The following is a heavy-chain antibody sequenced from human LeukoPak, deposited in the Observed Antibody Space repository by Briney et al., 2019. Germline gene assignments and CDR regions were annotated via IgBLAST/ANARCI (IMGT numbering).Heavy chain of an antibody. CDR2: ISSSSSYI. CDR1: GLTFSSYS. J-gene: IGHJ4*02. CDR3: ARAGIAVAGNY. Sequence: GGSLRLSCAASGLTFSSYSMNWVRQAPGKGLEWVSSISSSSSYIYYADSVKGRFTISRDNAKNSLYLQMNNLRAEDTAVYYCARAGIAVAGNYWGQGTLVTVSS. V-gene: IGHV3-21*01. D-gene: IGHD6-19*01.